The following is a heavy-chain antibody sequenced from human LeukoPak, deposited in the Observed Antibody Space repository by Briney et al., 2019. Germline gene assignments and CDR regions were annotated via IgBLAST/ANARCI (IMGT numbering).Heavy chain of an antibody. CDR1: GFTFSSYA. J-gene: IGHJ5*02. CDR3: ARTIVVVPAAIT. CDR2: ISGSGGST. Sequence: GGSLRLSCAASGFTFSSYAMSWVRQAPGKGLEWVSAISGSGGSTYYADSVKGRFTISRDNSKNTLYLQMNSLRAEDTAVYYCARTIVVVPAAITWGQGTLVTVSS. D-gene: IGHD2-2*02. V-gene: IGHV3-23*01.